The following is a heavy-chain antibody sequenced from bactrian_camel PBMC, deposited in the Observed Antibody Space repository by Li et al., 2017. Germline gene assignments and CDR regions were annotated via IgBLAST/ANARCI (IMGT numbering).Heavy chain of an antibody. CDR2: INSGGSGT. V-gene: IGHV3S31*01. D-gene: IGHD5*01. CDR1: GFTFSSYA. J-gene: IGHJ4*01. Sequence: VQLVESGGGLVQPGGSLKLSCAASGFTFSSYAMSWVRQAPGKGLEWISTINSGGSGTYYADSVKGRVTISRDNAKNTLFLQMSGLKPEDTAVYYCAADSGSPCSSPGTQVT.